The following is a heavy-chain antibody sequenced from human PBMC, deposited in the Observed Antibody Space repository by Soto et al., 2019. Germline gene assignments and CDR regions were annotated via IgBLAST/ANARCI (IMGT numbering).Heavy chain of an antibody. CDR1: GGSFSGYY. V-gene: IGHV4-34*01. J-gene: IGHJ5*02. D-gene: IGHD6-13*01. CDR3: ARKTRYSSSRLDWLDP. Sequence: PSETLSLTCAVYGGSFSGYYWSWIRQPPGKGLEWIGEINHSGSTNYNPSLKSRVTISVDTSKNQFSLKLSSVTAADTAVYYCARKTRYSSSRLDWLDPWGKGTLVTVSS. CDR2: INHSGST.